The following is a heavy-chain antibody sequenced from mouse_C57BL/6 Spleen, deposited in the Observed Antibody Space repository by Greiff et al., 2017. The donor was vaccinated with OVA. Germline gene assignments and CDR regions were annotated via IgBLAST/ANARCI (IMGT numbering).Heavy chain of an antibody. D-gene: IGHD1-1*01. J-gene: IGHJ2*01. CDR1: GYTFTSYW. V-gene: IGHV1-64*01. Sequence: QVQLQQPGAELVKPGASVKLSCKASGYTFTSYWMHWVKQRPGQGLEWIGMIHPNSGSTNYNEKFKSKATLTVDKSSSTAYMQLSSLTSEDSAVYYCARSEVVANYFDYWGQGTTLTVSS. CDR2: IHPNSGST. CDR3: ARSEVVANYFDY.